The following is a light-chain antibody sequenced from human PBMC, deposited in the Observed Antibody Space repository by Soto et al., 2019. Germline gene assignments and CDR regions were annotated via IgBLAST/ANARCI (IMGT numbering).Light chain of an antibody. CDR1: SSDVGGYNY. V-gene: IGLV2-14*01. J-gene: IGLJ1*01. Sequence: QSALTQPASMSGSPGQSITISCTGTSSDVGGYNYVSWYQQHPGKAPKLIIYQISNRPSGVSNRFSGSKSGNTASLTISGLQAEDEADYYCSSYTSTNTPPYLFGTGTKLTVL. CDR3: SSYTSTNTPPYL. CDR2: QIS.